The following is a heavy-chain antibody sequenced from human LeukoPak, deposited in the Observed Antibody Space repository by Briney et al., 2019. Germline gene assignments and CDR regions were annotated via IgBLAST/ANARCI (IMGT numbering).Heavy chain of an antibody. V-gene: IGHV1-24*01. CDR2: FDPEDGET. D-gene: IGHD2-2*01. J-gene: IGHJ6*04. CDR3: ATALGPAAMRDYYYYGMDV. Sequence: ASVKVSCKVSGYTLTGLSMHWVRQAPGKGLEWMGGFDPEDGETIYAQKFQGRVTMTEDTSTDTAYMELSSLRSEDTAVYYCATALGPAAMRDYYYYGMDVWGKGTTVTVSS. CDR1: GYTLTGLS.